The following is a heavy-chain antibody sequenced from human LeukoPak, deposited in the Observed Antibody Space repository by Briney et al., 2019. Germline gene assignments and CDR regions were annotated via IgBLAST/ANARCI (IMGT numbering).Heavy chain of an antibody. CDR1: GFTFSSYW. J-gene: IGHJ5*02. D-gene: IGHD1-26*01. Sequence: GGSLRLPCAASGFTFSSYWMSWVRQAPGKGLEWVANIKQDGSEKYYVDSVKGRFTISRDNAKNSLYLQMNSLRAEDTAVYYCARDRGGSYYVFDPWGQGTLVTVSS. V-gene: IGHV3-7*01. CDR2: IKQDGSEK. CDR3: ARDRGGSYYVFDP.